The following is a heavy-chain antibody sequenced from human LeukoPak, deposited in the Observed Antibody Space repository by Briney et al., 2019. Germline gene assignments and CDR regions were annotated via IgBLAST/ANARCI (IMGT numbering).Heavy chain of an antibody. Sequence: GGSLRLSCAASGFTFSSYAMSWVRQAPGKGLEWVSAISGSGGTTYYADSVKGRFTISRDNSKNTLYLQMDGLRAEDTALYYCAKSRVLTAAGTLGYWGQGTQVTVSS. D-gene: IGHD6-13*01. CDR3: AKSRVLTAAGTLGY. V-gene: IGHV3-23*01. J-gene: IGHJ4*02. CDR2: ISGSGGTT. CDR1: GFTFSSYA.